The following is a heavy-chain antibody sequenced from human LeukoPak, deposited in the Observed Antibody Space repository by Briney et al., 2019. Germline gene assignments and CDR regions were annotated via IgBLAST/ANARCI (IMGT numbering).Heavy chain of an antibody. J-gene: IGHJ3*02. Sequence: GGSLRLSCAASGFTFSSYSMNWVRQAPGKGLEWVSYISSSSSTIYYADSVEGRFTVSRDNAKNSLYLQMNSLRAEDTAVYYCASETYYYDSSGYYYGHRAFDIWGQGTMVTVSS. CDR3: ASETYYYDSSGYYYGHRAFDI. D-gene: IGHD3-22*01. CDR1: GFTFSSYS. CDR2: ISSSSSTI. V-gene: IGHV3-48*01.